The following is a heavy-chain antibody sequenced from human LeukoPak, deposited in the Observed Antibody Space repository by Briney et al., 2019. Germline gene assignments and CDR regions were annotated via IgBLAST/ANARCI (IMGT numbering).Heavy chain of an antibody. CDR2: IYIGGAT. J-gene: IGHJ4*02. V-gene: IGHV3-53*01. D-gene: IGHD5-24*01. CDR1: GFTVSSHY. Sequence: GGSLRLSCAASGFTVSSHYMSWVRQARGKGLEWVSVIYIGGATYYADSVKGRFTISRDNYKNTLSLQMNSLRAEDTAVYYCARGDGYNYFDSWGRGTLVTVSS. CDR3: ARGDGYNYFDS.